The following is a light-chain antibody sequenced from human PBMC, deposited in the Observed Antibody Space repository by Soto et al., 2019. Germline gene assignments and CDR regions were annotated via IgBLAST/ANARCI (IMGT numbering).Light chain of an antibody. Sequence: QSVLTQPPSASGSPGQSVTISCTGTSSDIGRYNFVSWYQQHPGKAPKVMLYEVRKRPSGVPDRFSGSKSGNTASLTVSGLQVDYEADYYCTSYAGGDIWVVGEGTKLTVL. CDR2: EVR. J-gene: IGLJ2*01. CDR3: TSYAGGDIWV. CDR1: SSDIGRYNF. V-gene: IGLV2-8*01.